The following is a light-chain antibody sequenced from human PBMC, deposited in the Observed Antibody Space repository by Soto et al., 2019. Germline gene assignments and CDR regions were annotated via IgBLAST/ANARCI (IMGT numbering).Light chain of an antibody. J-gene: IGKJ1*01. CDR1: QSVSNY. Sequence: EIVLTQSPVTLSLSPGERATLSCRASQSVSNYLAWYQQKPGQAPRLLIYGASTRATGIPARFSGSGSGTEFTLTISSLQSEDFAVYYCQQYNNWPWTFGQGTKVDI. CDR3: QQYNNWPWT. CDR2: GAS. V-gene: IGKV3-15*01.